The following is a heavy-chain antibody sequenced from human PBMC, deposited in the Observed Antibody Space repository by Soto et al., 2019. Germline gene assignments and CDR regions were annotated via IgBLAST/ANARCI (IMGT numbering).Heavy chain of an antibody. V-gene: IGHV1-58*01. CDR3: AAPSMVRGVILADY. CDR1: GFTFTSSA. CDR2: IVVGSGNT. J-gene: IGHJ4*02. Sequence: GASVKVSCKASGFTFTSSAVQCVRQARGQRLEWIGWIVVGSGNTNYAQKFQERVTITRDMSTSTAYMELSSLRSEDTAAYYCAAPSMVRGVILADYWGQGTLVTVSS. D-gene: IGHD3-10*01.